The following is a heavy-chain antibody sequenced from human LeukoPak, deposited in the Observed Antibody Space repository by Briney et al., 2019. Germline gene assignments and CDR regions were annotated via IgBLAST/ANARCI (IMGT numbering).Heavy chain of an antibody. CDR2: IRSKANSYAT. V-gene: IGHV3-73*01. CDR1: GFTFSSYA. D-gene: IGHD3-22*01. Sequence: SGGSLRLSCAASGFTFSSYAMSWVRQASGKGLEWVGRIRSKANSYATAYAASVKGRFTISRDDSKNTAYLQMNSLKTEDTAVYYCTRRYYYDSSGYYEIDYWGQGTLVTVSS. J-gene: IGHJ4*02. CDR3: TRRYYYDSSGYYEIDY.